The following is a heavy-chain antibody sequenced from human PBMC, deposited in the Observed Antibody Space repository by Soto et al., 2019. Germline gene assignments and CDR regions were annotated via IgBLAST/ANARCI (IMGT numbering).Heavy chain of an antibody. J-gene: IGHJ4*02. CDR1: GYTFTSYG. V-gene: IGHV1-18*01. CDR2: ISAYNGNT. CDR3: ARDQMIVVVTDYFDY. Sequence: ASVKASCKASGYTFTSYGISWVRQAPGQGLEWMGWISAYNGNTNYAQKLQGRVTMTTDTSTSTAYMELRSLRSDDTAVYYCARDQMIVVVTDYFDYWGQGTLVTVSS. D-gene: IGHD3-22*01.